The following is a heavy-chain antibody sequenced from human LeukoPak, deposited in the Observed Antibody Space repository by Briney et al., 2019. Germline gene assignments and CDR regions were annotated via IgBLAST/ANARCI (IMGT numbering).Heavy chain of an antibody. V-gene: IGHV1-2*02. J-gene: IGHJ3*02. CDR2: INPNIGGT. CDR1: GYTLTELS. Sequence: GASVRVSCKVSGYTLTELSMHWVRQAPGKGLEWMGWINPNIGGTNYAQQFQGRVTMTRDTSISTAYMELNRLTSDDTAVYYCAVNPFKKGAFDIWGQGTMVTVSS. CDR3: AVNPFKKGAFDI. D-gene: IGHD1-14*01.